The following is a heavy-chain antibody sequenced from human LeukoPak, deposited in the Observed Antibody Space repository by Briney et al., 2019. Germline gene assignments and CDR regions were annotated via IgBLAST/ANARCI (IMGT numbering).Heavy chain of an antibody. D-gene: IGHD3-3*01. J-gene: IGHJ3*01. CDR3: ARDLGFTIFGGYGEV. Sequence: PSETLSLTCTVSGGSISSNSYYWGWIRQPPGKGLEWIGSLYYSGSTYYNPSLKSRVTMSVDTSKNQFSLKLSSVTAADTAVYYCARDLGFTIFGGYGEVWGQGTMVTVSS. V-gene: IGHV4-39*07. CDR2: LYYSGST. CDR1: GGSISSNSYY.